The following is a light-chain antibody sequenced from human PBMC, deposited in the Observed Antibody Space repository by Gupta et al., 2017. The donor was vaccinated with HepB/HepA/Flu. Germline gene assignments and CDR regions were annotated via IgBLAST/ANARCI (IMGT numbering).Light chain of an antibody. CDR3: CAYADSPYV. V-gene: IGLV2-11*01. CDR1: GSDVGRFNF. Sequence: QSALTQPRSVSGSPGPSVTISCTGTGSDVGRFNFVSWYQQHPGKAPKLMISGVTERPSGVPDRFSGSKSGNTASLTVSGLQAEEEAHYYCCAYADSPYVFGTGTKVTVL. CDR2: GVT. J-gene: IGLJ1*01.